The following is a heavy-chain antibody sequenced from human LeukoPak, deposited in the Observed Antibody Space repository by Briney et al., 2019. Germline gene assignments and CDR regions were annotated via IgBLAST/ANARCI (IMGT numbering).Heavy chain of an antibody. J-gene: IGHJ4*02. CDR3: VRGIRSWGRKVLDH. CDR1: GGSFSDSY. CDR2: ITHSGSS. Sequence: SETLSLTCAVYGGSFSDSYWSWIRQPPGKGLEWIGEITHSGSSKYNASLKTRVTISVDTSTNQFSLRMNSVTAADTAVYYCVRGIRSWGRKVLDHWGLGTLVTVSS. D-gene: IGHD3-16*01. V-gene: IGHV4-34*01.